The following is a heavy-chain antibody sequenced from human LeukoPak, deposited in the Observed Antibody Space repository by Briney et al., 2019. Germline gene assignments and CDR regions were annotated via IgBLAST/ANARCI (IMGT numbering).Heavy chain of an antibody. CDR2: INHSGST. Sequence: PSETLSLTCAVYGGSFSGYYWSWIRQPPGKGLEWIGEINHSGSTNYNPSLKSRVTISVDTSKNQFSLKLSSVTAADTAVYYCARDYYYDSSGYYPFDYWGQGTLVTVSS. J-gene: IGHJ4*02. D-gene: IGHD3-22*01. V-gene: IGHV4-34*01. CDR1: GGSFSGYY. CDR3: ARDYYYDSSGYYPFDY.